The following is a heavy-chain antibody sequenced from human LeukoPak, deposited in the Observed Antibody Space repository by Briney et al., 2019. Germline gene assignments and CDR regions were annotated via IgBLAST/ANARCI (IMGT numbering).Heavy chain of an antibody. Sequence: GGSLRLSCAASGFTFSSYAMHWVRQAPGKGLEWVAVISYDGSNKYYADSVKGRFTISRDNSKNTLYLQMNSLRAEDTAVYYCARDWTHDAFDIWGQGTMVTVSS. CDR1: GFTFSSYA. V-gene: IGHV3-30-3*01. J-gene: IGHJ3*02. D-gene: IGHD3/OR15-3a*01. CDR2: ISYDGSNK. CDR3: ARDWTHDAFDI.